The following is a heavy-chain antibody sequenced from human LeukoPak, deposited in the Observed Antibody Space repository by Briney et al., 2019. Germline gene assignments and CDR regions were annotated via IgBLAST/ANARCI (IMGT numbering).Heavy chain of an antibody. CDR3: IRDFRSADL. CDR1: GFTFSTYA. V-gene: IGHV3-23*01. D-gene: IGHD5-24*01. CDR2: VSGSGVYT. Sequence: GGSLRLSCAASGFTFSTYAMSWVRQAPGKGLEWVSSVSGSGVYTYYADSVRGRFTISRDNVKNTVYLEMNSLSAEDTAIYYCIRDFRSADLWGQGTLVTVTS. J-gene: IGHJ5*02.